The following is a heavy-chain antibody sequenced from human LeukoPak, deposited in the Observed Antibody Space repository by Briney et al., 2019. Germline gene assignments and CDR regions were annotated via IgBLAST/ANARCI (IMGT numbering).Heavy chain of an antibody. CDR2: IYYSGST. J-gene: IGHJ5*02. Sequence: SETLSLTCTVSGGSISSSSYYWGWIRQPPGKGLEWIGSIYYSGSTYYNPSLKSRVTISVDTSKNQFSLKLSSVTAADTAVYYCAPRAALLWFGELLLTWFDPWGQGTLVTVSS. CDR1: GGSISSSSYY. V-gene: IGHV4-39*01. CDR3: APRAALLWFGELLLTWFDP. D-gene: IGHD3-10*01.